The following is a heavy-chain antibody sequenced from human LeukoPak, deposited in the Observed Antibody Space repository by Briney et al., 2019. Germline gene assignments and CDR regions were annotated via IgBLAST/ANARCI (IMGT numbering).Heavy chain of an antibody. CDR2: INPNSGGT. D-gene: IGHD5-12*01. V-gene: IGHV1-2*06. J-gene: IGHJ5*02. Sequence: GASVKVSCKASGYTFTGYYMHWVRQAPGQGLEWMGLINPNSGGTNYAQKFQGRVTMTRDTSISTAYMELSRLRSDDTAVYYCARLRGYSGYDYQNWFDPWGQGTLVTVSS. CDR3: ARLRGYSGYDYQNWFDP. CDR1: GYTFTGYY.